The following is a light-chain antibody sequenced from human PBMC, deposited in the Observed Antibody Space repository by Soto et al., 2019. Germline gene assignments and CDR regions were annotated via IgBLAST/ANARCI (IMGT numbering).Light chain of an antibody. V-gene: IGKV1-5*01. CDR1: QSISSW. CDR3: QQYNRYSLFT. CDR2: DAS. J-gene: IGKJ3*01. Sequence: DIQMTQSPSTLSASVGDRVTITCRASQSISSWLAWYQQKPGKAPKLLINDASSLESGFPSRFSGSGSGTEFTRPSSRLQSDEFADYYCQQYNRYSLFTFGPGTKVDIK.